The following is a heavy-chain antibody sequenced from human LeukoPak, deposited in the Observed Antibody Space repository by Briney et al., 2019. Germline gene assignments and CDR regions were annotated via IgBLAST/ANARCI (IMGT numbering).Heavy chain of an antibody. Sequence: ASVKVSCKVSGYTLTELSMHWVRQAPGKGLEWMGGFDPEDGEIIYAQKFQGRVTMTRDTSTSTVYMELSSLRSEDTAVYYCARDNAADYDILTGYYSRESEYYFDYWGQGTLVTVSS. CDR3: ARDNAADYDILTGYYSRESEYYFDY. CDR2: FDPEDGEI. J-gene: IGHJ4*02. D-gene: IGHD3-9*01. CDR1: GYTLTELS. V-gene: IGHV1-24*01.